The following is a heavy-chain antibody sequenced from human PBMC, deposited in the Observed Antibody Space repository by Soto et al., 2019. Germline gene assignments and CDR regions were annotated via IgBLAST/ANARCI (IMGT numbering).Heavy chain of an antibody. CDR2: ISYNGGST. V-gene: IGHV3-64*01. J-gene: IGHJ4*02. D-gene: IGHD5-12*01. CDR3: ARGCGGSGLDY. Sequence: EVQLVESGGGLVQPGGSLRLSCAASGFTCSSYSMHWVRQAPGKGLEFVSAISYNGGSTYYANSVKGRFTISRDDSKNTLYLQMGSLGAEDMAVYYCARGCGGSGLDYGGQGTLVTVSS. CDR1: GFTCSSYS.